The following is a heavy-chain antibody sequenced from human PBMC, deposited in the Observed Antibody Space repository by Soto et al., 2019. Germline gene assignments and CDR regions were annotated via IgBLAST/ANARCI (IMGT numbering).Heavy chain of an antibody. V-gene: IGHV4-30-4*01. Sequence: SETLSLTCTVSGGSISSGDYYWSWIRQPPGKGLEWIGYIYYSGSTYYNPSLKSRVTISVDTSKNQFSLKLSSVTAADTAVKYCARGIETLRLDWFDPWGQGTLVTVSS. D-gene: IGHD5-12*01. CDR3: ARGIETLRLDWFDP. CDR1: GGSISSGDYY. CDR2: IYYSGST. J-gene: IGHJ5*02.